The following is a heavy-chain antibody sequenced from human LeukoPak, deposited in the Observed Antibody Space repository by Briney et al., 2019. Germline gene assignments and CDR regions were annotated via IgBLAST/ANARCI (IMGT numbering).Heavy chain of an antibody. J-gene: IGHJ4*02. V-gene: IGHV3-11*01. CDR1: GFTIGTAW. D-gene: IGHD3-22*01. CDR2: ISSSGSTI. CDR3: ARESTMIVVVHSSRGYFDY. Sequence: KSGGSLRLSCVSSGFTIGTAWMSWIRQAPGKGLEWVSYISSSGSTIYYADSVKGRFTISRDNAKNSLYLQMNSLRAEDTAVYYCARESTMIVVVHSSRGYFDYWGQGTLVTVSS.